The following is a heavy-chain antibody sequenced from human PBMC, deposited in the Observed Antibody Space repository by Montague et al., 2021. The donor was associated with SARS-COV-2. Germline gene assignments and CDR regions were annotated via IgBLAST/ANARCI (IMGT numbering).Heavy chain of an antibody. D-gene: IGHD4-11*01. J-gene: IGHJ4*02. CDR2: IYYSGDT. V-gene: IGHV4-39*01. Sequence: SETLSLTCSFSGGSISTGSYYWGWIRQPPRKGLEWIGSIYYSGDTYYNPSLKSRVTISVDTSKSQFSLRLSSVTAADTAVYYCVRGGDYTDYGRVDYWGQGTLAIVSS. CDR3: VRGGDYTDYGRVDY. CDR1: GGSISTGSYY.